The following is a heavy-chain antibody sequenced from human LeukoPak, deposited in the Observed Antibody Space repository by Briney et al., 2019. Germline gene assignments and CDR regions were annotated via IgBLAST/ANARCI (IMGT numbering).Heavy chain of an antibody. CDR3: ASGAVAGTGVDY. Sequence: SETLSLTCTVSGGSISSYYWSWIRQPPGKGLEWIGYIYYSGSTNYNPSLKSRVTISVDTSKNQFSLKLSSVTAADTAVYYCASGAVAGTGVDYWGQGTLVTVSS. CDR2: IYYSGST. J-gene: IGHJ4*02. D-gene: IGHD6-19*01. V-gene: IGHV4-59*01. CDR1: GGSISSYY.